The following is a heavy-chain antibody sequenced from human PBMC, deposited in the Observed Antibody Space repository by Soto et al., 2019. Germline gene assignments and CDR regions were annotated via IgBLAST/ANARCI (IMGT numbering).Heavy chain of an antibody. V-gene: IGHV3-21*01. CDR2: ISSSGRYI. CDR3: ARDGWWPPTAYYYYYGMAV. CDR1: GFTFSSYS. D-gene: IGHD2-15*01. Sequence: SLRLSCAASGFTFSSYSMNWVRQAPGKGLEWVSSISSSGRYIYYADSVKGRFTISRDNAKNSLYLQMNSLRAEDTAVYYCARDGWWPPTAYYYYYGMAVWGQGTTVTLSS. J-gene: IGHJ6*02.